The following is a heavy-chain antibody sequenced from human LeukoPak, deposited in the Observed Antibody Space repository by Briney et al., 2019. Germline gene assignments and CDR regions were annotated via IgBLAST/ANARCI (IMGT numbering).Heavy chain of an antibody. Sequence: SETLSLTRTVSRGSTTSYYWSWIRQPPREGQEWIGYIYYSGSTNYNPSLKSRVTISVDTSKNQFSLKLSSVTAADTAVYYCARGGGRLLWFGEALSYYGMDVWGQGTTVTVSS. CDR2: IYYSGST. J-gene: IGHJ6*02. CDR1: RGSTTSYY. D-gene: IGHD3-10*01. CDR3: ARGGGRLLWFGEALSYYGMDV. V-gene: IGHV4-59*01.